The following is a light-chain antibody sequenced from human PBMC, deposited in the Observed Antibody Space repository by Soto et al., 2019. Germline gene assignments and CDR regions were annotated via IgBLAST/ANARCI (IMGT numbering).Light chain of an antibody. CDR3: YSYAGSSTWV. CDR1: SSDVGGYNY. J-gene: IGLJ3*02. Sequence: QPVLTQPRSVSGSPGQSVTISCNGTSSDVGGYNYVSWYQHHPGKAPKVMVHEVSNRPSGVPDRFSGSKSGNTASLTISGLQAEDEADYYCYSYAGSSTWVFGGGTKLTVL. CDR2: EVS. V-gene: IGLV2-11*01.